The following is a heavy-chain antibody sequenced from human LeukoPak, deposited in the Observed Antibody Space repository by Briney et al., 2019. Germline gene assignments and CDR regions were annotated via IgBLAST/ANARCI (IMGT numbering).Heavy chain of an antibody. V-gene: IGHV3-33*08. CDR2: IGNDGKTK. D-gene: IGHD5-12*01. J-gene: IGHJ4*02. CDR1: GFTFSTYN. CDR3: AKLRGATINAWYFDY. Sequence: GGSLRLSCAASGFTFSTYNMNWVRQAPGKGLEWVAVIGNDGKTKYYADSVRGRFTISRDNSKNTLYLQMNSLRAEDTAVYYCAKLRGATINAWYFDYWGQGTLVTVSS.